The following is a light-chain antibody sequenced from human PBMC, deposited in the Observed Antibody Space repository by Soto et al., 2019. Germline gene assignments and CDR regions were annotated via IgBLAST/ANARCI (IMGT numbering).Light chain of an antibody. CDR3: QQYDNSPWT. CDR2: GAS. CDR1: QSVSSSF. J-gene: IGKJ1*01. Sequence: EIVLTQSRGTLSLSPGERATLSCRASQSVSSSFLAWYQQKPGQAPRLLIYGASSRATGIPDRFSGSGSGTDFTLTISRLEPEDFAVYYCQQYDNSPWTFGQGTKVEIK. V-gene: IGKV3-20*01.